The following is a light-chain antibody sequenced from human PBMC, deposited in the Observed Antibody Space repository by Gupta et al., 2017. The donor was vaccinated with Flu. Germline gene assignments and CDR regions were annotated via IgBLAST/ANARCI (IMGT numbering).Light chain of an antibody. V-gene: IGLV2-14*01. CDR1: SNDVGGYNF. CDR3: SSKRSSSALAI. Sequence: QSALTQPASVSGSPGQSINISCTGTSNDVGGYNFVSWYQQHPGKAPKLMIYEVSDRPSGVSNRFSGSKSGNTASLTISGLQADDEADYYCSSKRSSSALAIFGGGTRLTVL. J-gene: IGLJ2*01. CDR2: EVS.